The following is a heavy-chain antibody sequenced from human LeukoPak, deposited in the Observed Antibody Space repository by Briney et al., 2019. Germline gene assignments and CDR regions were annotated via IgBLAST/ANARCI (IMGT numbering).Heavy chain of an antibody. J-gene: IGHJ3*02. CDR1: GYTFTSYG. CDR2: ISAYNGNT. Sequence: ASVKVSCKASGYTFTSYGISWVRQAPGQGLEWMGWISAYNGNTNYAQKFQGRVTITTDESTSTAYMELSSLRSEDTAVYYCAREGAMAGGPFDIWGQGTMVTVSS. V-gene: IGHV1-18*01. D-gene: IGHD5-24*01. CDR3: AREGAMAGGPFDI.